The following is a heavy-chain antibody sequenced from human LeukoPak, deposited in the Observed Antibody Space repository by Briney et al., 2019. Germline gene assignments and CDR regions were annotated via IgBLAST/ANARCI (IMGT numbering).Heavy chain of an antibody. J-gene: IGHJ3*02. V-gene: IGHV4-38-2*02. CDR2: IYRTGTT. D-gene: IGHD5-24*01. CDR3: ARDGYNPVAFDI. CDR1: GYSIGNGYS. Sequence: SETLSLTCTVSGYSIGNGYSWGWIRQPPGKGLEWIGNIYRTGTTFYNPSLQSRVSMSVDTSKNTFSLNLKSVTAADTAVYYCARDGYNPVAFDIWGQGTVVTVSS.